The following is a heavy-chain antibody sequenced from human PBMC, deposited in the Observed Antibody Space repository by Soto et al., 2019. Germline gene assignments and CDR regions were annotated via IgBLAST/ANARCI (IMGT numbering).Heavy chain of an antibody. CDR2: IYYSGST. V-gene: IGHV4-39*01. CDR1: GGSVSSGSYY. CDR3: ARTYYDYIWGSYPLPPNFDY. Sequence: SGTLSLTCTVSGGSVSSGSYYWSWIRQPPGKGLEWIGYIYYSGSTYCNPSLKSRVTISVDTSKNQFSLKLSSVTAADTAVYYCARTYYDYIWGSYPLPPNFDYWGQGTLVTVSS. J-gene: IGHJ4*02. D-gene: IGHD3-16*02.